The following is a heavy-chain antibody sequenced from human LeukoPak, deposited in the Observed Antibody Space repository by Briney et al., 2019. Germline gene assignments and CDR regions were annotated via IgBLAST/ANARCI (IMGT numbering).Heavy chain of an antibody. Sequence: ASVKVSCKASGYTFTGYYMHWVRQAPGQGLEWMGWINPNSGGTNYAQKFQGRVTMTRDTSISTAFMELSRLRSDDTAVYYCARSRITMVRGVIQFVYWGQGTLVTVSS. V-gene: IGHV1-2*02. CDR1: GYTFTGYY. J-gene: IGHJ4*02. CDR2: INPNSGGT. D-gene: IGHD3-10*01. CDR3: ARSRITMVRGVIQFVY.